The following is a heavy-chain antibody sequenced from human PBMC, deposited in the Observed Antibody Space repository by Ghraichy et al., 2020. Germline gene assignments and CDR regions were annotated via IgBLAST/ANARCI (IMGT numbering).Heavy chain of an antibody. D-gene: IGHD2-15*01. CDR1: GGSISSGGYY. Sequence: SETLSLTCTVSGGSISSGGYYWSWIRQHPGKGLEWMGYIYYSGSTYYIPSLKGRVSMSLDTSKNQFSLNLRSVTAADTAVYYCARGGGRTDGMDVWGQGTTVTGSS. V-gene: IGHV4-31*03. CDR3: ARGGGRTDGMDV. CDR2: IYYSGST. J-gene: IGHJ6*02.